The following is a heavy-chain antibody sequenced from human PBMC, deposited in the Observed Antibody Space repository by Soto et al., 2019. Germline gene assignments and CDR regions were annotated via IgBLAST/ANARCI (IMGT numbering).Heavy chain of an antibody. Sequence: SETLSLTCAVSCGSISSSNWWSWVRQPPGKGLEWIGEIYHSGSTNYNPSLKSRVTISVDKSKNQFSLKLSSVTAADTAVYYCARGSSGYSGDAFDIWGQGTMVTVSS. J-gene: IGHJ3*02. CDR3: ARGSSGYSGDAFDI. CDR2: IYHSGST. V-gene: IGHV4-4*02. D-gene: IGHD3-22*01. CDR1: CGSISSSNW.